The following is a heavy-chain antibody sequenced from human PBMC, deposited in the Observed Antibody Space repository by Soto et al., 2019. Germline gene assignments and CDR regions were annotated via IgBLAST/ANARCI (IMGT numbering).Heavy chain of an antibody. D-gene: IGHD3-9*01. J-gene: IGHJ6*02. CDR3: AREDQWENDDILTLYGMDV. Sequence: SQTLSLTCAISGDSVSSNSAAWNWIRQSPSRGLEWLGRTYYRSKWYNDYAASVKSRITINPDTSQNQFSLQLNSVTPEDTAGYYCAREDQWENDDILTLYGMDVWGQGTTVTVSS. CDR2: TYYRSKWYN. V-gene: IGHV6-1*01. CDR1: GDSVSSNSAA.